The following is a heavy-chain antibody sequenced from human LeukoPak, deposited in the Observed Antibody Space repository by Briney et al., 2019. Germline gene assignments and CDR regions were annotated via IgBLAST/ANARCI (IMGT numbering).Heavy chain of an antibody. CDR2: IYFSGST. CDR1: GGSISNYY. V-gene: IGHV4-59*08. Sequence: SETLSLTCTVSGGSISNYYWRWIRQPLGKGLEWIGYIYFSGSTNYNPSLKSRLTISVDTSNNQFSLKLSSVTAADTAVYYCTRHGEDFWSGYYVSYMDVWGKGTTVTVSS. D-gene: IGHD3-3*01. J-gene: IGHJ6*03. CDR3: TRHGEDFWSGYYVSYMDV.